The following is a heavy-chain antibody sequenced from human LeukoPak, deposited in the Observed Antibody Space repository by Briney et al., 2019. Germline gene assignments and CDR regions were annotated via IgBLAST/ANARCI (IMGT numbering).Heavy chain of an antibody. D-gene: IGHD5-12*01. J-gene: IGHJ4*02. Sequence: PSQTLSLTCTVSGGSISSGDYYWSWIRQPPGKGLEWIGYIYYSGSTHYNPSLKSRVTISVDTSKNQFSLKLSSVTAADTAVYYCAREFRRYSGYDPGDYWGQGTLVTVSS. CDR1: GGSISSGDYY. CDR2: IYYSGST. CDR3: AREFRRYSGYDPGDY. V-gene: IGHV4-30-4*08.